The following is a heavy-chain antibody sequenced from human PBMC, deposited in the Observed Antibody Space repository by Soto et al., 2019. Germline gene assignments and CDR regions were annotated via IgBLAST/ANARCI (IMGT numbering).Heavy chain of an antibody. Sequence: QVQLVESGGGVVQPGRSLRLSCAASGFTFSSYGMHWVRQAPGKGLEWVAVISYDGSNKYYADSVKGRFTISRDNSKNTLYLQMNSLRAEDTAVYYCAKDTGTTTQDLPYYYGMDVWGKGTTVTVSS. CDR2: ISYDGSNK. V-gene: IGHV3-30*18. D-gene: IGHD1-7*01. CDR3: AKDTGTTTQDLPYYYGMDV. J-gene: IGHJ6*04. CDR1: GFTFSSYG.